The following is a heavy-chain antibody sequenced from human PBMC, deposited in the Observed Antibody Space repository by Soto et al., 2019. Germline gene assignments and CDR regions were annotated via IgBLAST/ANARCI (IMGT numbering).Heavy chain of an antibody. J-gene: IGHJ6*02. V-gene: IGHV3-30*18. D-gene: IGHD4-17*01. Sequence: GGSLRLSCAASGFTFSSYGMHWVRQAPGKGLEWVAVISYDGSNKYYADSVKGRFTISRDNSKNTLYLQMNSLRAEDTAVYYCAKDLSSTVTTYSYYYGMDAWGQGTTVTVSS. CDR3: AKDLSSTVTTYSYYYGMDA. CDR2: ISYDGSNK. CDR1: GFTFSSYG.